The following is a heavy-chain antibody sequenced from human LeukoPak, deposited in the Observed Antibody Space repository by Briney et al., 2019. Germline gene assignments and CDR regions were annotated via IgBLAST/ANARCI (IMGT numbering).Heavy chain of an antibody. CDR3: ARDHSGSYYYYYGMDV. CDR1: GFTVSSNY. Sequence: HPGGSLRLSCAASGFTVSSNYMSWVRQAPGKGLEWVSVIYSGGSTYYADSVKGRFTISRDNSKNTLYLQMNSLRAEDTAVYYCARDHSGSYYYYYGMDVWGQGTTVTVSS. V-gene: IGHV3-66*01. CDR2: IYSGGST. D-gene: IGHD1-26*01. J-gene: IGHJ6*02.